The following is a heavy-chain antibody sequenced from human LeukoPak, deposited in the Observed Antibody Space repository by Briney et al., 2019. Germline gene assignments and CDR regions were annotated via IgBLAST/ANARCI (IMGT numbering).Heavy chain of an antibody. Sequence: GGSLRLSCAASGFTFSSYGMHWVRQAPGKGLEWVAVIWYDGSNKYYADSVKGRFTISRDNSKNTLYLQMNSLRAEDTAVYYCARDLRGIAAAGTHYCYGMDVWGQGTTVTVSS. CDR1: GFTFSSYG. J-gene: IGHJ6*02. CDR2: IWYDGSNK. CDR3: ARDLRGIAAAGTHYCYGMDV. V-gene: IGHV3-33*01. D-gene: IGHD6-13*01.